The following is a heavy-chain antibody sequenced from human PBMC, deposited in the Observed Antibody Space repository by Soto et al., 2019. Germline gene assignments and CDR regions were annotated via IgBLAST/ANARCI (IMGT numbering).Heavy chain of an antibody. CDR2: IVVGSGNT. CDR1: GFTFTSSA. V-gene: IGHV1-58*01. CDR3: AAGDYGGNSDAFDI. J-gene: IGHJ3*02. Sequence: SVKVSCKASGFTFTSSAVQWVRQARGQRLEWIGWIVVGSGNTNYAQKFQERVTITRDMATSTAYMELSSLRSEDTAVYYCAAGDYGGNSDAFDIWGQGTMVTVSS. D-gene: IGHD4-17*01.